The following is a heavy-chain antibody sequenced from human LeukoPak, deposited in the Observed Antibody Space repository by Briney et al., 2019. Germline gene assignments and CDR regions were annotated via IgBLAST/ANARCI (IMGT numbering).Heavy chain of an antibody. V-gene: IGHV4-39*01. Sequence: SETLSLTCTVSGGSISSSHYYWGWIRQPPGKGLEWIGEINYSGSTNYNPSLKSRVTISVDTSKNQFSLKLSSVTAADTAVYYCARRRPAASRPFDYWGQGTLVTVSS. CDR3: ARRRPAASRPFDY. CDR1: GGSISSSHYY. CDR2: INYSGST. D-gene: IGHD2-2*01. J-gene: IGHJ4*02.